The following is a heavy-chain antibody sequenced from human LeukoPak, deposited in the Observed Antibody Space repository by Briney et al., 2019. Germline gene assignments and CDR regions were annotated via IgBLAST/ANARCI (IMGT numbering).Heavy chain of an antibody. D-gene: IGHD6-19*01. CDR1: GGSFSGYY. CDR2: INHSGST. CDR3: ARGQWLYPLDY. Sequence: SETLSLTCAVYGGSFSGYYWSWIRQPPGKGLEWIGEINHSGSTNYNPSLKSRVTISVDTSKNQFSLKLSSVTAADTAVYYYARGQWLYPLDYWGQGTLVTVSS. J-gene: IGHJ4*02. V-gene: IGHV4-34*01.